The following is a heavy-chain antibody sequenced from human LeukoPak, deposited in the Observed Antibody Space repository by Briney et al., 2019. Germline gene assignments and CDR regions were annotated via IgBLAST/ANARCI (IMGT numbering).Heavy chain of an antibody. CDR3: ATLTDITMIVVEYYFDY. J-gene: IGHJ4*02. Sequence: ASVKVSCKVSGYTLTELSMHWVRQAPGKGLGWMGGFDPEDGETIYAQKFQGRVTMTEDTSTDTAYMELSSLRSEDTAVYYCATLTDITMIVVEYYFDYWGQGTLVTVSS. CDR1: GYTLTELS. D-gene: IGHD3-22*01. CDR2: FDPEDGET. V-gene: IGHV1-24*01.